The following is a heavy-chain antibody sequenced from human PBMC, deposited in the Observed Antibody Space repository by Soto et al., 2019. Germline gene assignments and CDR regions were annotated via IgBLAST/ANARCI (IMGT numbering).Heavy chain of an antibody. D-gene: IGHD3-10*01. CDR1: VFTFSSYG. V-gene: IGHV3-30*03. CDR3: ALEATMVRGVIAHHFDY. CDR2: ISYDGSNK. J-gene: IGHJ4*02. Sequence: GGSLRLSCAASVFTFSSYGMHWVRQAPGKGLEWVAVISYDGSNKYYADSVKGRFTISRDNSKNTLYLQMNSLRAEDTAVYYCALEATMVRGVIAHHFDYWGQGTLVTVSS.